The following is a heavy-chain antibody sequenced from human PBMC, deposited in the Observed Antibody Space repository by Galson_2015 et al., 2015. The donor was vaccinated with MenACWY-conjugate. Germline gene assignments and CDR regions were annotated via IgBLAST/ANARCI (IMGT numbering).Heavy chain of an antibody. J-gene: IGHJ4*02. CDR3: AGGSDADY. V-gene: IGHV3-7*03. CDR1: GFTFSDYW. D-gene: IGHD3-16*01. Sequence: SLRLSCAASGFTFSDYWMTWVRQAPGKGLEWVANIKQDGSEKYYVDSVKGRFTISRDNAENSLYLQMNSLRAEDTAVYYCAGGSDADYWGQGTLVTVSS. CDR2: IKQDGSEK.